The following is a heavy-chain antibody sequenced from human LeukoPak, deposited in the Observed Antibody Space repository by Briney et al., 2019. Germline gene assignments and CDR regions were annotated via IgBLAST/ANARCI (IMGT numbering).Heavy chain of an antibody. D-gene: IGHD6-13*01. CDR3: ARGPSAHQLVY. Sequence: GGSLRLSCAASGFTVSSNYMSWVRQAPGKGLEWVSVIYSGGSTYYADSVKGRFTISRDNSKNTLYLQMNSLRAEDTAVYYCARGPSAHQLVYWGQGTLVTVSS. CDR1: GFTVSSNY. V-gene: IGHV3-66*02. CDR2: IYSGGST. J-gene: IGHJ4*02.